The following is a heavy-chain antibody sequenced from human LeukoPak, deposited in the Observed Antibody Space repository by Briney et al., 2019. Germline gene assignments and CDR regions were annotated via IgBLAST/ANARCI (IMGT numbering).Heavy chain of an antibody. Sequence: SVKVSCKASGGTFISYAISWVRQAPGQGLEWMGRIIPILGIANYAQKFQGRVTITADKSTSTAYMELSSLRSEDTAVYYCARAPQYYYGSGSYYNWGQGTLVTVSS. D-gene: IGHD3-10*01. CDR3: ARAPQYYYGSGSYYN. J-gene: IGHJ4*02. V-gene: IGHV1-69*04. CDR2: IIPILGIA. CDR1: GGTFISYA.